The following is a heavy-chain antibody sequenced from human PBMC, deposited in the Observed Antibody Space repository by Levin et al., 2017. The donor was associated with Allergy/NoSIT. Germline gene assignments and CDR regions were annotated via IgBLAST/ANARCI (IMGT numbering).Heavy chain of an antibody. J-gene: IGHJ4*02. CDR1: GYTFTGYY. Sequence: PWASVKVSCKASGYTFTGYYMHWVRQAPGQGLEWMGWINPNSGGTNYAQKFQGRVTMTRDTSISTAYMELSRLKSDDTAVYYCATCSGRTCYDELDYWGQGTLVTVSS. D-gene: IGHD2-15*01. CDR2: INPNSGGT. CDR3: ATCSGRTCYDELDY. V-gene: IGHV1-2*02.